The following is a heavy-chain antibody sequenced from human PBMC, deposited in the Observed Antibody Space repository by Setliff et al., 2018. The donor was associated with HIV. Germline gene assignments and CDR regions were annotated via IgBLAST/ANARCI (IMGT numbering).Heavy chain of an antibody. CDR1: GYTFTRYG. Sequence: ASVKVSCKASGYTFTRYGISWVRQAPGQGLEWMGWISGYNGNTTYVQKLQGRLTMTTDTSTSTAYMELRSLRSDDTAVYYCARDGVIRGLISWGYFDLWGRGTLVTVSS. V-gene: IGHV1-18*01. J-gene: IGHJ2*01. CDR2: ISGYNGNT. CDR3: ARDGVIRGLISWGYFDL. D-gene: IGHD3-10*01.